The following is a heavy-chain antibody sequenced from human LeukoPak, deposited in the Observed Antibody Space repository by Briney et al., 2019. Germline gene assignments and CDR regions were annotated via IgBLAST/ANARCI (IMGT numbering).Heavy chain of an antibody. CDR1: GFTFSNYF. J-gene: IGHJ6*03. Sequence: GGSLRLSCAASGFTFSNYFMSWIRQAPGKGLEWVSYISSSGSTIFYADSVRGRFTISRDNAKNSLYLQMNSLRAEDTAVYYCARDIAGAYYDSSSHYYYMDVWGKGTTVTISS. D-gene: IGHD3-22*01. CDR2: ISSSGSTI. CDR3: ARDIAGAYYDSSSHYYYMDV. V-gene: IGHV3-11*01.